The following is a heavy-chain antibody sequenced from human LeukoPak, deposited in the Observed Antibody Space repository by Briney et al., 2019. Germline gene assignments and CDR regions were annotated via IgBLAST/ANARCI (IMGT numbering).Heavy chain of an antibody. CDR3: ARGSHSSSWYFDY. Sequence: QTLSLTCAISGDSVSSNSPTWTWIRQSPSRGLEWLGRTHYRSKWYNDYAVSVKSRITINPDTSKNQFSLHLNSVTPEDTAVYYCARGSHSSSWYFDYWGQGSLVTVSS. V-gene: IGHV6-1*01. CDR1: GDSVSSNSPT. CDR2: THYRSKWYN. J-gene: IGHJ4*02. D-gene: IGHD6-13*01.